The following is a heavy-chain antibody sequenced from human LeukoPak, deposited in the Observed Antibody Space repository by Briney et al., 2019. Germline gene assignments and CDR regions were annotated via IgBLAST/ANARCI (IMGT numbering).Heavy chain of an antibody. D-gene: IGHD6-13*01. CDR1: GFTFSSYS. CDR3: ARDRGAAAGIRAFDI. CDR2: ISSSSYI. J-gene: IGHJ3*02. V-gene: IGHV3-21*01. Sequence: PGGSLRLSCAASGFTFSSYSMNWVRQAPGKGLEWVSSISSSSYIYYADSVKGRFTISRDNAKNSLYLQMNSLRAEDTAVYYCARDRGAAAGIRAFDIWGQGTMVTVSS.